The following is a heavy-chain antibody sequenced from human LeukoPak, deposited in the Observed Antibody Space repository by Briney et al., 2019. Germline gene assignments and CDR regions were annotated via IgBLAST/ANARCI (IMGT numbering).Heavy chain of an antibody. CDR2: ISSNSAYI. Sequence: GGSLRLSCAASGFTFSSYSMNWVRQAPGKGLEWVSSISSNSAYIYYSDSIKGRFTISRDNAKNSLYLQMNSLGAEDMALYYCARGSTTAQRKDAFDIWGQGTMVTVSS. CDR3: ARGSTTAQRKDAFDI. CDR1: GFTFSSYS. J-gene: IGHJ3*02. V-gene: IGHV3-21*01. D-gene: IGHD4-17*01.